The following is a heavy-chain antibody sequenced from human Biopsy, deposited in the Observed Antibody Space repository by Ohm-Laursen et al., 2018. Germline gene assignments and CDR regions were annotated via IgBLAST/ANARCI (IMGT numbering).Heavy chain of an antibody. CDR3: ARDRIELEATPTNADYYYFGMDV. CDR1: GYMFLRYY. Sequence: GASVKVSCKASGYMFLRYYIHWVRQAPGKGLEGMGIIAPRGSDATYAKKFQSRLIMTTDTSTATVYMQLGNLTSEDTAVYFCARDRIELEATPTNADYYYFGMDVWGQGTTVTVS. V-gene: IGHV1-46*01. D-gene: IGHD1-26*01. J-gene: IGHJ6*02. CDR2: IAPRGSDA.